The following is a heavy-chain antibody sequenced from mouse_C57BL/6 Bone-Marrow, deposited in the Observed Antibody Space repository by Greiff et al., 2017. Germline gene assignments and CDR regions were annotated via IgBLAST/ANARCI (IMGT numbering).Heavy chain of an antibody. V-gene: IGHV2-5*01. D-gene: IGHD1-1*01. Sequence: QVQLKESGPGLVQPSQSLSITCTVSGFSLTSYGVHWVRQSPGKGLEWLGVIWRGGSTDYNAAFMSRLSITKDNSKSQVFFKMNSLQADDTAIYYCAKNRDYYGRSYYWYFDVWGTGTTVTVSS. CDR2: IWRGGST. J-gene: IGHJ1*03. CDR1: GFSLTSYG. CDR3: AKNRDYYGRSYYWYFDV.